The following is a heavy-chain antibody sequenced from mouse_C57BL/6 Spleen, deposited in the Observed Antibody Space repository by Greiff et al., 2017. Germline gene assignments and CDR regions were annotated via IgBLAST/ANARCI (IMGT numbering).Heavy chain of an antibody. V-gene: IGHV3-6*01. Sequence: EVQLVESGPGLVKPSQSLSLTCSVTGYSITSGYYWNWIRQFPGNKLEWMGYISYDGSNNYNPSLKNRISITRDTSKNQFFLKLNSVTTEDTATYYCARGRGTAYFDYWGQGTTLTVSS. J-gene: IGHJ2*01. CDR1: GYSITSGYY. D-gene: IGHD2-14*01. CDR2: ISYDGSN. CDR3: ARGRGTAYFDY.